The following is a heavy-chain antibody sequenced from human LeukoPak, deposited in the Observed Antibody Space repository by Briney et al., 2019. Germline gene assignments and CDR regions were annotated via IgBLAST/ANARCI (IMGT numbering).Heavy chain of an antibody. CDR3: ARDLTVVVPAAIGY. CDR1: GYTFTGYY. Sequence: ASVKVPCKASGYTFTGYYMHWVRQAPGQGLEWMGWINPNSGGTNYAQKFQGRVTMTRDTSISTAYMELSRLRSDDTAVYYCARDLTVVVPAAIGYWGQGTLVTVSS. J-gene: IGHJ4*02. CDR2: INPNSGGT. D-gene: IGHD2-2*01. V-gene: IGHV1-2*02.